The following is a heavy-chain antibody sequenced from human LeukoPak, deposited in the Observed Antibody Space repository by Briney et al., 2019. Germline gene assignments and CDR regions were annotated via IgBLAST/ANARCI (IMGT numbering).Heavy chain of an antibody. CDR3: ARSPRDYYDSSGYYTLDY. D-gene: IGHD3-22*01. CDR1: GYTFTGYY. Sequence: ASVKVSCKASGYTFTGYYMHWVRQAPGQGLEWMGWINPNSGGTNYAQKFQGRVTMTRDTSISTAYMELSRLRSDDTAVYYCARSPRDYYDSSGYYTLDYWGQGTLVTVSS. J-gene: IGHJ4*02. CDR2: INPNSGGT. V-gene: IGHV1-2*02.